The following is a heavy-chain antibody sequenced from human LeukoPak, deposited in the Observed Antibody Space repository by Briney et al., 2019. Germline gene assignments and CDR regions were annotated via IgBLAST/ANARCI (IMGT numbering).Heavy chain of an antibody. V-gene: IGHV4-61*09. CDR3: AREQTYYYDSSGYLNWFDP. CDR2: VHISGST. Sequence: PSQTLSLTCTVSGGSISSRSYCWSWIRQPAGEGLEWIGHVHISGSTNYNSSLKSRVTISVDTSKNQFSLKLSSVTAADTAVYYCAREQTYYYDSSGYLNWFDPWGQGTLVTVSS. D-gene: IGHD3-22*01. J-gene: IGHJ5*02. CDR1: GGSISSRSYC.